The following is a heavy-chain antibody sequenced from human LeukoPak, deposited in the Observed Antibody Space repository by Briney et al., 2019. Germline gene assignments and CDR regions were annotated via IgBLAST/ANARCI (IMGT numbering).Heavy chain of an antibody. V-gene: IGHV3-48*04. CDR1: GFSLSDFN. CDR2: ISSSSSTI. CDR3: AKDTLLKGGFDY. J-gene: IGHJ4*02. D-gene: IGHD2-15*01. Sequence: GGSLRLSCIAAGFSLSDFNMNWVRQAPGKGLEWISSISSSSSTIYYADSVKGRFTISRDNAKNSLYLQMNSLRAEDTALYYCAKDTLLKGGFDYWGQGTLVTVS.